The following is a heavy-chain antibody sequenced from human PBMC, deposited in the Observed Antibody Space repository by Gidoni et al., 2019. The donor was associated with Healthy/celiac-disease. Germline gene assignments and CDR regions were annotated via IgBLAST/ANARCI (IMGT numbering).Heavy chain of an antibody. J-gene: IGHJ4*02. CDR2: IYYSGST. CDR3: ARNPSYDEGFDY. Sequence: SWIRQPPGKGLEWIGYIYYSGSTNYNPSLKSRVTISVDTSKNQFSLKLSSVTAADTAVYYCARNPSYDEGFDYWGQGPLVTLSS. V-gene: IGHV4-59*01. D-gene: IGHD5-18*01.